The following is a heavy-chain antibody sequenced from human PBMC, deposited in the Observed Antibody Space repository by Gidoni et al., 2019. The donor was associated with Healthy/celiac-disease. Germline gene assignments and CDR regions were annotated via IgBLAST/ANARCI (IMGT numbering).Heavy chain of an antibody. CDR3: ATKTGADYYDSSGYYSY. CDR1: GGTFSSYA. V-gene: IGHV1-69*17. D-gene: IGHD3-22*01. J-gene: IGHJ4*02. CDR2: IIPIFGIA. Sequence: QVQLVQSGAEVKKPGSSVKVSCKASGGTFSSYAISWVRQPPGQGLEWMGGIIPIFGIANYAQKCPGRVTITAEKSTSTAYMELSSLRSEETAVYYCATKTGADYYDSSGYYSYWGQGTLVTVSS.